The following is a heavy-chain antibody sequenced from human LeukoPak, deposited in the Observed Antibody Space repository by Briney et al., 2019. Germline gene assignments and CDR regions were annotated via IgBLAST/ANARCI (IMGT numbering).Heavy chain of an antibody. CDR3: ARGVYIAAAQYGY. CDR2: IYYSGTT. V-gene: IGHV4-59*01. D-gene: IGHD6-13*01. CDR1: GGSISSYY. Sequence: MTPETLSLTCTVSGGSISSYYWSWIRQPPGKGLEWIGYIYYSGTTNYNPSLKSRVTISVDTSKNQFSLKLSSVTAADTAVYYCARGVYIAAAQYGYWGQGTLVTVSS. J-gene: IGHJ4*02.